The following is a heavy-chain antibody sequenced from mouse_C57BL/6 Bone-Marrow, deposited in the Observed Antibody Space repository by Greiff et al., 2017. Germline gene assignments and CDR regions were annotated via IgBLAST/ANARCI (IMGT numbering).Heavy chain of an antibody. CDR2: IYPGSGST. J-gene: IGHJ4*01. CDR3: ARVYYCYAMDY. D-gene: IGHD2-1*01. CDR1: GYTFTSYW. Sequence: QVQLQQPGAELVKPGASVKMSCKASGYTFTSYWITWVKQRPGQGLEWIGDIYPGSGSTNYNEKFKSKATLTVDTSSSTAYMQLSSLTSADSAVYYCARVYYCYAMDYWGQGTSVTVSS. V-gene: IGHV1-55*01.